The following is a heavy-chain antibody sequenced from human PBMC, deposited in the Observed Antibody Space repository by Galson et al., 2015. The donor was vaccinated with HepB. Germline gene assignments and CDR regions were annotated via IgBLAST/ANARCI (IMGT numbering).Heavy chain of an antibody. V-gene: IGHV3-48*03. CDR1: GFTFSSYE. Sequence: SLRLSCAASGFTFSSYEMNWVRQAPGKGLEWVSYITGSGSTTDYTDSVKGRFTISRDNAKNSLYLQMNSLRAEDTAVYYCAIHSSPPVWGQGTLVTVSS. CDR2: ITGSGSTT. CDR3: AIHSSPPV. D-gene: IGHD6-13*01. J-gene: IGHJ4*02.